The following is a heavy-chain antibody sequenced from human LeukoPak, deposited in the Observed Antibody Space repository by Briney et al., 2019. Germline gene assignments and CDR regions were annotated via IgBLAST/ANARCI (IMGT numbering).Heavy chain of an antibody. V-gene: IGHV3-30-3*01. CDR3: ATLPT. CDR2: ISYDGNNK. J-gene: IGHJ4*02. Sequence: GRSLRLSRAAAPFTFSSYAMHWVRQAPGKGLEWVAVISYDGNNKYYADSVKGRFTISRDNSKNTLYLQMNSLRAEDTALYYCATLPTWGQGTLVTVSS. D-gene: IGHD4-17*01. CDR1: PFTFSSYA.